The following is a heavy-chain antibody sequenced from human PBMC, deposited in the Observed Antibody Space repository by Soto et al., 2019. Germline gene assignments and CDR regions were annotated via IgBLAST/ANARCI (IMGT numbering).Heavy chain of an antibody. CDR2: IFSSGST. CDR3: ARDQGVVVTADNWFGP. V-gene: IGHV4-4*07. D-gene: IGHD2-21*02. Sequence: KASETLSLTCTVSGGSITDYSWVWIRQPAGKGLEWIGRIFSSGSTNYNPSLKGRITMSLDTSKNQFSLKLNSATATDTAVYFCARDQGVVVTADNWFGPWGQGILVTV. CDR1: GGSITDYS. J-gene: IGHJ5*02.